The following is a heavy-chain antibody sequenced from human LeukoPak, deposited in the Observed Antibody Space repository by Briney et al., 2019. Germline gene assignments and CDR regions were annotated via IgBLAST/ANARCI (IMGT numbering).Heavy chain of an antibody. J-gene: IGHJ4*02. D-gene: IGHD3-10*01. CDR2: VSASGGST. V-gene: IGHV3-23*01. CDR1: GFIFRNHA. Sequence: GGSLRLSCAASGFIFRNHAMNWVRQALGQGLEWVSGVSASGGSTFNTDSVKGRFSISRDNSKNTLYLEMNSLRAEDTALYYCAKSLGNQGVIDYWGQGTLVTVSS. CDR3: AKSLGNQGVIDY.